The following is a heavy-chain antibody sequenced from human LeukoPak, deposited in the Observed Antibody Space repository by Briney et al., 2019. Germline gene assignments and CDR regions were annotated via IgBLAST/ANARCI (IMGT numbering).Heavy chain of an antibody. V-gene: IGHV3-74*01. CDR2: ISPTGSTT. CDR1: GFTFSNCA. CDR3: ARGPNSNWSGLDF. D-gene: IGHD6-6*01. J-gene: IGHJ4*02. Sequence: GGSLRLSCAASGFTFSNCAMNWARQLPGKGLVWVSRISPTGSTTSYADSVKGRFTVSRDNAKNTLYLQVNNLRAEDTAVYYCARGPNSNWSGLDFWGQGTLLTVSS.